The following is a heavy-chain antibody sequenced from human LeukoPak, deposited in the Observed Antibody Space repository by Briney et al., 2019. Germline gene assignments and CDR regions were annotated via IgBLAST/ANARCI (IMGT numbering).Heavy chain of an antibody. CDR1: GGSISSYY. D-gene: IGHD3-9*01. Sequence: SETLSLTCTVSGGSISSYYWSWIRQPPGKGLEWIGYIYYSGGTNYNPSLKSRVTISVDTSKNQFSLKLSSVTAADTAVYYCARAARHYDILTHYSPKYYFDYWGQGTLVTVSS. CDR3: ARAARHYDILTHYSPKYYFDY. CDR2: IYYSGGT. V-gene: IGHV4-59*01. J-gene: IGHJ4*02.